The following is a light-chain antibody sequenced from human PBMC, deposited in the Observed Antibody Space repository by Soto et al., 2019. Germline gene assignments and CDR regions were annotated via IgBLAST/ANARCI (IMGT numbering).Light chain of an antibody. CDR1: NSDVGGYNY. CDR2: EVS. CDR3: SSYAGSNWYV. V-gene: IGLV2-8*01. J-gene: IGLJ1*01. Sequence: QSALTQPPSASGSPGQSVTISCTGTNSDVGGYNYVSWYQQYPGKAPGLIIYEVSERPSGVPDRFSGSKSGNTASLTVSGLQTADEADYYCSSYAGSNWYVFGTGTKVTVL.